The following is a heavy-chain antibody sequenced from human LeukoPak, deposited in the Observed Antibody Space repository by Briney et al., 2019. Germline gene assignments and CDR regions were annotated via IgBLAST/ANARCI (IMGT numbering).Heavy chain of an antibody. J-gene: IGHJ4*02. CDR3: AKVYPGLAAPSFDY. V-gene: IGHV3-23*01. CDR2: ISGSGVST. D-gene: IGHD6-13*01. CDR1: GFTFSSYA. Sequence: GGSLRLSCAVSGFTFSSYAMSWVRQAPGKGLEWVSTISGSGVSTYYADSVKGRFTISRDNSKNTLYLQMNSLGAEDTAVYYCAKVYPGLAAPSFDYWGQGTLVTVSS.